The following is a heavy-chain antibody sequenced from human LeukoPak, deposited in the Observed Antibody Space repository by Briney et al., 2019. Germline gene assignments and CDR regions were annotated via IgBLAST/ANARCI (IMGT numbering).Heavy chain of an antibody. Sequence: GSLILSCAASGFTFSSYGMNWVRQAPGKGLEWVSGISGSGGTTYYADSVKGRFTISRDNSKNSLSLQVSSLRAEDTAVYYCAKTNGYYSDWGQGTLVTVSS. CDR1: GFTFSSYG. CDR2: ISGSGGTT. V-gene: IGHV3-23*01. D-gene: IGHD3-22*01. J-gene: IGHJ4*02. CDR3: AKTNGYYSD.